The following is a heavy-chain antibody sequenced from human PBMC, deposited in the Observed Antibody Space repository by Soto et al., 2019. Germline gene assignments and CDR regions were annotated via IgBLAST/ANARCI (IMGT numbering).Heavy chain of an antibody. J-gene: IGHJ6*02. CDR3: ARDPLTYYYDSRYYGIDV. CDR1: GYTFTSYA. CDR2: INAGNGNT. D-gene: IGHD3-22*01. Sequence: ASVKVSCKASGYTFTSYAMHWVRQAPGQRLEWMGWINAGNGNTKYSQKFQGRVTITRDTSASTAYMELSSLRSEDTAVYYCARDPLTYYYDSRYYGIDVWGQGTTVTVSS. V-gene: IGHV1-3*01.